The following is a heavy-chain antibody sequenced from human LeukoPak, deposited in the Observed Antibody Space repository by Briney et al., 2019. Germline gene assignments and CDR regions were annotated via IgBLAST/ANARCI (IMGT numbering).Heavy chain of an antibody. J-gene: IGHJ4*02. V-gene: IGHV3-21*01. CDR1: GFTFSSNS. D-gene: IGHD2/OR15-2a*01. Sequence: GGSLRLSCAASGFTFSSNSMNWVRQAPGKGPEWVSSISSSTYIYYADSVKGRFTISRDNAKNSLYLQMNSLRAEDTAVYYCARDRGEYFYFDYWGQGTLVTVSS. CDR3: ARDRGEYFYFDY. CDR2: ISSSTYI.